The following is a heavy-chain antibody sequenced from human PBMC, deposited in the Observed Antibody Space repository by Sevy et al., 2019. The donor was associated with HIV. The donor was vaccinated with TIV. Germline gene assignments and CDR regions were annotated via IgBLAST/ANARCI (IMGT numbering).Heavy chain of an antibody. CDR2: LYSGGRT. Sequence: GSLRLSCAASGTSVSSNYMSWVRQAPGKGLEWVSVLYSGGRTYYGDSVKGRFTISRDKLKNTLYLQMNSLRAEDTAMYFCARDLGYDSNGYYPGYWGQGTLVTVSS. CDR3: ARDLGYDSNGYYPGY. J-gene: IGHJ4*02. CDR1: GTSVSSNY. V-gene: IGHV3-53*01. D-gene: IGHD3-22*01.